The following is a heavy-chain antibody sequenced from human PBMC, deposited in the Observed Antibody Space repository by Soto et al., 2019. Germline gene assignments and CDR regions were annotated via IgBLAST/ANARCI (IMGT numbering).Heavy chain of an antibody. D-gene: IGHD3-10*01. CDR1: GFTFNNYA. CDR3: GRGRGEGDY. Sequence: QVQLVESGGGVVQPGRSLRLSCAASGFTFNNYAIHWVRQAPGKGLEWVAVIWYDGSNKLYADTVKGRFTISRDNSKKTVYGQMNSLSAGDTAVYYCGRGRGEGDYWGQGTLVTVSS. J-gene: IGHJ4*02. CDR2: IWYDGSNK. V-gene: IGHV3-33*01.